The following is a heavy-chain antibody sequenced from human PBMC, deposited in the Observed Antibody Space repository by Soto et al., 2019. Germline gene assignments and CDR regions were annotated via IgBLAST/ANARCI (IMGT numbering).Heavy chain of an antibody. D-gene: IGHD4-17*01. V-gene: IGHV3-20*04. CDR3: ARAPGYYGDFFAY. J-gene: IGHJ4*02. Sequence: EVQLVESGGGVVRPGGSLRLSCAASGFPFDDYGMSWVRQAPGKGLEWVSGINSDGGSTGYADSVKGRFTISRDNAKNSLYLQMNSLRAEDTAFYYCARAPGYYGDFFAYWGQGTLVTVSS. CDR1: GFPFDDYG. CDR2: INSDGGST.